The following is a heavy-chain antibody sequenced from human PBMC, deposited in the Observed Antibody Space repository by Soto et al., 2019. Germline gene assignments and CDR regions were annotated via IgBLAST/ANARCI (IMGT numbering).Heavy chain of an antibody. D-gene: IGHD4-17*01. V-gene: IGHV3-30*03. Sequence: QVQLVESGGGVVQPGRSLRLSCAASGFTFSSYGRHWVRQAPGKGLEWVAVISYDGSNKYYADSVKGRFTISRDNSKNTLYLQMNSLRAEDTAVYYCVGDYGDYYAFDIWGQGTMVTVSS. CDR3: VGDYGDYYAFDI. CDR2: ISYDGSNK. J-gene: IGHJ3*02. CDR1: GFTFSSYG.